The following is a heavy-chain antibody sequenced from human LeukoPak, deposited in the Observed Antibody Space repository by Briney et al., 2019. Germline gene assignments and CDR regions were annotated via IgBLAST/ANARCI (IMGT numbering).Heavy chain of an antibody. D-gene: IGHD5/OR15-5a*01. CDR2: IRGSGGDT. V-gene: IGHV3-23*01. CDR1: GFTFSSFA. CDR3: AKVQYGVYSGPLDY. Sequence: PGGSPRLSCEASGFTFSSFAMSWVRQAPGKGLEWVSGIRGSGGDTYYADSVKGRFTISRDNSENTLYLQLNSLRADDTAVYYCAKVQYGVYSGPLDYWGRGTLVTVSS. J-gene: IGHJ4*02.